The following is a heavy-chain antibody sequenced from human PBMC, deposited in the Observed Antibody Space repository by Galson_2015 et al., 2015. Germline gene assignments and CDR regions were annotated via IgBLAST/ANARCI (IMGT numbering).Heavy chain of an antibody. Sequence: SLRLSCAASGFIFDNYAMHWVRHAPGKGLEWVSGISWNNGNIDYADSVKGRFTASRDNAKNSLYLQMNSLRPEDTALYYCVKENSYGYSYGMDVWGQGTTVTVSS. J-gene: IGHJ6*02. CDR3: VKENSYGYSYGMDV. D-gene: IGHD5-18*01. V-gene: IGHV3-9*01. CDR2: ISWNNGNI. CDR1: GFIFDNYA.